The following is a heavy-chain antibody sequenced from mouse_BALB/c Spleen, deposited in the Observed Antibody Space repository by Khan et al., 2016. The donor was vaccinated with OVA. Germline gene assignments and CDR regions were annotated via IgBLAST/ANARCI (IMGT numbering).Heavy chain of an antibody. D-gene: IGHD2-14*01. Sequence: VQLQQSGPELVKPEASVKMSCKASGYTFTSYVIHWVKQKPGQGLEWIGYIYPYNDDTKSNEKFKGKATLTSDKSSSTAYMELRSLTSEDSAVYYCARNYRYDVYFDYWGQGTTLTVSS. CDR2: IYPYNDDT. CDR1: GYTFTSYV. CDR3: ARNYRYDVYFDY. V-gene: IGHV1S136*01. J-gene: IGHJ2*01.